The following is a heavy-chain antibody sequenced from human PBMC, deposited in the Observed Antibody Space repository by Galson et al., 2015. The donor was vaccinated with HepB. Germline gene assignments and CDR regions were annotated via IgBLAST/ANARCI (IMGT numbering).Heavy chain of an antibody. CDR3: ARRGSRSYYYYGMDV. V-gene: IGHV5-51*03. Sequence: QSGAEVKKSRESLKISCKGSGYSFTSYWIVWVRQRPGKGLEWMGIIQPGDSDTRYSPSFQGQVTISADKSIGTAYLQWSSLKASDSAMYYCARRGSRSYYYYGMDVRAKGRRSPSP. J-gene: IGHJ6*02. CDR1: GYSFTSYW. D-gene: IGHD3-16*01. CDR2: IQPGDSDT.